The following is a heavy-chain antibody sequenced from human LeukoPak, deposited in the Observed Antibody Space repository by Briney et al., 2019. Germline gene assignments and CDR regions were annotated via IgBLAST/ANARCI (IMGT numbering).Heavy chain of an antibody. CDR2: ISTSSSYI. D-gene: IGHD3-10*01. J-gene: IGHJ4*02. CDR3: TRDITLTRGGRSDY. CDR1: GFTFSTYS. V-gene: IGHV3-21*01. Sequence: GRSLRLSCAASGFTFSTYSMNWVSQAPGKGLEWVSSISTSSSYIYYADSVKGRFTISRDYAKSSLYLQMNSLRAEDTAVYYCTRDITLTRGGRSDYWGQGTLVTVSA.